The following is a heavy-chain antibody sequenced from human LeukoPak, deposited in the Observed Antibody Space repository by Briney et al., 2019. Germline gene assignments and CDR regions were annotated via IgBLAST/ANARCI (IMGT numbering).Heavy chain of an antibody. Sequence: GSLRLSCAASGFTVTSYHMSWVRQAPGKGLEFVSVLYADGLTYYYADSVRGRFTISRDNSKNTLYLQMNSLRVEDTAVYYCARDVVWGQGTTVTVSS. J-gene: IGHJ6*02. CDR2: LYADGLT. V-gene: IGHV3-66*01. CDR3: ARDVV. CDR1: GFTVTSYH.